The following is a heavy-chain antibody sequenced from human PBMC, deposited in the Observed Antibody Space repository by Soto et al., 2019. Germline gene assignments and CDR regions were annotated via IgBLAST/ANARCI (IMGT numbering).Heavy chain of an antibody. Sequence: EVQLVESGGGLVQPGGSLRLSCAASGFTFSSYWMYWVRQAPGKGLVGVSRIKSDGSYTNYADSVKGRFTISRENAKNMLYLQMNSLRAEDTAVYYCARDQAGDRGNWGQGTLVTVSS. D-gene: IGHD7-27*01. CDR2: IKSDGSYT. CDR3: ARDQAGDRGN. J-gene: IGHJ4*02. V-gene: IGHV3-74*01. CDR1: GFTFSSYW.